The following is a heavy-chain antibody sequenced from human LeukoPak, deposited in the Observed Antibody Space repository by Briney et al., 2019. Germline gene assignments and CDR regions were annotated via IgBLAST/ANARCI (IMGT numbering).Heavy chain of an antibody. J-gene: IGHJ5*02. CDR3: ARAVEITMIVVVNWFDP. CDR1: SGSFSGYY. V-gene: IGHV4-34*01. CDR2: INHSVGT. D-gene: IGHD3-22*01. Sequence: SETLSLTCSVYSGSFSGYYWSWIRQPPGKGLEWIGEINHSVGTNYNPSLKSRVTMSLDTSKNQFSLKLSSVTAADTAVYYCARAVEITMIVVVNWFDPWGQGTLVTVSS.